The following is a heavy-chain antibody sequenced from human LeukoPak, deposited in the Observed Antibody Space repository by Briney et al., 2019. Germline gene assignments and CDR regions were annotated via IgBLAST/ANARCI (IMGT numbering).Heavy chain of an antibody. CDR1: GFTFSSYA. D-gene: IGHD1-26*01. Sequence: PGGSLRLSCAASGFTFSSYAMSWVRQPPGKGLEWVSAISGSGGGTYYADSVKGRFTISRDNSKNTLYLQMNSLRADDTAVYYCAKDGSGSYLQYFQHWGQGTLVTVSS. CDR3: AKDGSGSYLQYFQH. CDR2: ISGSGGGT. J-gene: IGHJ1*01. V-gene: IGHV3-23*01.